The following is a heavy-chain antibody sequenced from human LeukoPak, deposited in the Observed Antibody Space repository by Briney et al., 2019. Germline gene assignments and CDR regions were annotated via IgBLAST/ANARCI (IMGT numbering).Heavy chain of an antibody. D-gene: IGHD6-13*01. CDR1: GGSISSYY. Sequence: SETLSLTCTISGGSISSYYWGWIRQPPGKGLEWIGSIYHSGSTYYNPSLKSRVTISVDTSKNQFSLKLSSVTAADTAVYYCASAFEQLGTFDYWGQGTLVTVSS. V-gene: IGHV4-38-2*02. CDR3: ASAFEQLGTFDY. J-gene: IGHJ4*02. CDR2: IYHSGST.